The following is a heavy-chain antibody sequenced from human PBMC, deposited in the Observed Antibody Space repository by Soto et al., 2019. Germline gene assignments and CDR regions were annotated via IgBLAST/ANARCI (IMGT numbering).Heavy chain of an antibody. Sequence: QVQLQESGPGLVKPSGTLSLTCAVSGASITSSNWWSWVRQPPGKGLEGIGEVYHSGSTNYNPSLKSRVTISVDKSKNHFSLKLNSVTAADTAMYYCARSPSSSWYGGGAFEIWGQGTIVIVSS. D-gene: IGHD6-13*01. CDR2: VYHSGST. J-gene: IGHJ3*02. CDR3: ARSPSSSWYGGGAFEI. V-gene: IGHV4-4*02. CDR1: GASITSSNW.